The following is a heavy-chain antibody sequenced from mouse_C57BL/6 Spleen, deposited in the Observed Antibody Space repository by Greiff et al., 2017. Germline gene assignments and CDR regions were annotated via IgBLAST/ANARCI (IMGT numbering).Heavy chain of an antibody. CDR2: ISYDGSN. J-gene: IGHJ3*01. D-gene: IGHD3-3*01. CDR3: ARGDVFAY. Sequence: EVKLQESGPGLVKPSQSLSLTCSVTGYSITSGYYWNWIRQFPGNKLEWMGYISYDGSNNYNPSLKNRISITRDTSKKQFFLKLNSVTTEDTATNYCARGDVFAYWGQGTLVTVSA. CDR1: GYSITSGYY. V-gene: IGHV3-6*01.